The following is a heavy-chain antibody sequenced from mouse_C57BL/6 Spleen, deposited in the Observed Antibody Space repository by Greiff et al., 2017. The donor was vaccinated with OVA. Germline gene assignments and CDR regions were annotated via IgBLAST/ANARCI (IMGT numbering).Heavy chain of an antibody. CDR1: GFTFSDAW. V-gene: IGHV6-6*01. CDR3: TVYYGNYAWNWEN. CDR2: IRNKANNHAT. J-gene: IGHJ2*01. D-gene: IGHD2-1*01. Sequence: EVKLVESGGGLVQPGGSMKLSCAASGFTFSDAWMDWVRQSPEKGLEWVAEIRNKANNHATYYAESVKGRFTISRDDSKSSVYLQMNSLRAEDTGIYYCTVYYGNYAWNWENWGQGTTLTVSS.